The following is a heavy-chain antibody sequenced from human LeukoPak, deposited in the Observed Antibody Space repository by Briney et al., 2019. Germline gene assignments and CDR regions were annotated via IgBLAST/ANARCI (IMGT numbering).Heavy chain of an antibody. Sequence: SETLSLTCTVSGASFSSHYWSWIRQPPGKGLEWIGYVSYSGGTNYNPSLKSRVTISLDTSKDQLSLRLNSVTAADTAVYYCARLSTYYDFWSPLDYWGQGTLVTVSS. V-gene: IGHV4-59*11. D-gene: IGHD3-3*01. CDR1: GASFSSHY. CDR2: VSYSGGT. J-gene: IGHJ4*02. CDR3: ARLSTYYDFWSPLDY.